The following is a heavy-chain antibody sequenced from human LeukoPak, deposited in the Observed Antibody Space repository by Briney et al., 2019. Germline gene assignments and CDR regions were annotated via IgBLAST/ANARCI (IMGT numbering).Heavy chain of an antibody. CDR2: INYSEKP. Sequence: SETLSLTCSVSGYSIRSGYHWAWIRQPPGKGLEWIGSINYSEKPYYNPSLKSRVTISVDTSKNQFSLKMTSVTAADTAFYFCARSEINDYMNYWGQGMPVTVSS. J-gene: IGHJ4*02. V-gene: IGHV4-38-2*02. CDR3: ARSEINDYMNY. CDR1: GYSIRSGYH. D-gene: IGHD4-11*01.